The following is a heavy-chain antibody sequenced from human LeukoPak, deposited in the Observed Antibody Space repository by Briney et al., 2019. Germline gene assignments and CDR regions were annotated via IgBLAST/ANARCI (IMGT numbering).Heavy chain of an antibody. J-gene: IGHJ5*02. CDR2: IYYSGST. V-gene: IGHV4-59*01. D-gene: IGHD3-10*01. Sequence: PSETLSLTCTVSGGSISSYYWSWIRQPPGKGLEWIGYIYYSGSTNYNPSLKSRVTISLDTSKNQFSLKLSSVTAPDTAVYYCARVVSRGYYYGSGRFDPWGQGTLVTVSS. CDR3: ARVVSRGYYYGSGRFDP. CDR1: GGSISSYY.